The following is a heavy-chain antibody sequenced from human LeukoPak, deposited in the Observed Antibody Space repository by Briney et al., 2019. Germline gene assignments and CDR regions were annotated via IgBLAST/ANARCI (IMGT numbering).Heavy chain of an antibody. J-gene: IGHJ4*02. D-gene: IGHD2-2*01. CDR3: ARGSHCNSTNCYYQIPEDY. CDR1: GYTFTSYD. Sequence: ASVKVSCKASGYTFTSYDINWVRQAAGQGLEWMGWMNPNSGNTGYAQKFQGRVTMTRNTSISTAYMELSSLRSEDTAMYYCARGSHCNSTNCYYQIPEDYWGQGTLVTVSS. CDR2: MNPNSGNT. V-gene: IGHV1-8*01.